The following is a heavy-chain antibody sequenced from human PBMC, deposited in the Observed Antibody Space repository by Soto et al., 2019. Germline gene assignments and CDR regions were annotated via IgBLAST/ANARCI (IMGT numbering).Heavy chain of an antibody. CDR2: NYYSGIT. V-gene: IGHV4-31*03. Sequence: SETLSLTCTFSGCSISSGGYYLTWIRQHPGKGLEWIGYNYYSGITHYNPSLKSRVTISLDTSKNQFSLKLSSVTAADTAVYYCARGSSIAGLYYGMDVWGQGTTVTVSS. J-gene: IGHJ6*02. D-gene: IGHD6-6*01. CDR3: ARGSSIAGLYYGMDV. CDR1: GCSISSGGYY.